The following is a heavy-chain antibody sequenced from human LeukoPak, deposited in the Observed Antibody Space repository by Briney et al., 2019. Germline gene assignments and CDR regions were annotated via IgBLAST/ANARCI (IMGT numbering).Heavy chain of an antibody. D-gene: IGHD3-10*01. CDR2: IYYSGNT. CDR1: GGAISSAGYY. J-gene: IGHJ6*04. Sequence: PLQTLSLTCSVSGGAISSAGYYWSWIRQHPGKGLEWIGYIYYSGNTYYNPSLKSRVTISVDTSKNQFSLKLSSVTAADTAIYYCARDKSGSGSYTDDYYAMDVWGKGTTVTVSS. V-gene: IGHV4-31*03. CDR3: ARDKSGSGSYTDDYYAMDV.